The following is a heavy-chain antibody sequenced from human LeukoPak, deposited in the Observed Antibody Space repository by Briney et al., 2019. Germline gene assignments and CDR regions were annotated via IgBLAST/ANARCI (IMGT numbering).Heavy chain of an antibody. D-gene: IGHD6-19*01. J-gene: IGHJ6*03. CDR3: ARGAVAGRVSYYYMDV. CDR2: IIPIFGTA. Sequence: ASVKVSCKASGGTFSSYAISWVRQAPGQGLEWMGGIIPIFGTANYAQKFQGRVTITADKSTSTAYMELSSLRSEDTAVYYCARGAVAGRVSYYYMDVWGKGTTVTVSS. CDR1: GGTFSSYA. V-gene: IGHV1-69*06.